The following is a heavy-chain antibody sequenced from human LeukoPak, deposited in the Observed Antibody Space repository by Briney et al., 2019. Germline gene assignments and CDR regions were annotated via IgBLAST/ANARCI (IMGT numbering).Heavy chain of an antibody. V-gene: IGHV3-48*03. Sequence: GGSLRLSCAASGFTFSSYEMNWVRRAPGKGLEWVSHITTSGNTIYYADSVKGRFTISRDNAKNSLYLQMNSLRAEDTAVYYCARDSVAGSRDAFDIWGQGTMVTVSS. CDR3: ARDSVAGSRDAFDI. J-gene: IGHJ3*02. CDR1: GFTFSSYE. D-gene: IGHD6-19*01. CDR2: ITTSGNTI.